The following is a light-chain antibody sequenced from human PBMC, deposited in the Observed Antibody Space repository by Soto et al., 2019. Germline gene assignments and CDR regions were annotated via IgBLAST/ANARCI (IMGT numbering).Light chain of an antibody. CDR2: HAS. CDR3: QQYNNWPLT. CDR1: QSLSSD. J-gene: IGKJ4*01. Sequence: EIVMTQSPGTLSVSPGERATLSCRASQSLSSDLAWFQQKPGQAPRLIIYHASTRATGIPARFSGSGSGTEFTLTISSLQSEDFAVYYCQQYNNWPLTFGGGTKV. V-gene: IGKV3-15*01.